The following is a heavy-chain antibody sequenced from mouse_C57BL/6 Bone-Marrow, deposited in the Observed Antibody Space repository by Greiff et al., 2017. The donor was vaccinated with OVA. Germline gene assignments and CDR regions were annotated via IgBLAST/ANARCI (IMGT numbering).Heavy chain of an antibody. D-gene: IGHD3-2*02. CDR2: IHPNSGST. CDR3: AREARCDDYFDY. V-gene: IGHV1-64*01. J-gene: IGHJ2*01. CDR1: GYTFTSYW. Sequence: QVQLKQPGAELVKPGASVTLSCKASGYTFTSYWMHWVKQRPGQGLEWIGMIHPNSGSTNYNEKFKSKATLTVDKSSSTASMQLSSLTSEDSAVYYCAREARCDDYFDYWGQGTTLTVSS.